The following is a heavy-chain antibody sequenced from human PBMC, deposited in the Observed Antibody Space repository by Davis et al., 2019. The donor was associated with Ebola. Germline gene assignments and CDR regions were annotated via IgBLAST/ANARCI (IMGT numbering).Heavy chain of an antibody. CDR3: ARELMGFGVVISDGMDV. Sequence: GESLKISCAASGFTFSSYAMHWVRHAPVPFLVWVAVISYDGSNKYYADSVKGRFTISRDNSKNTLYLQMNSLRAEDTAVYYCARELMGFGVVISDGMDVWGQGTTVTVSS. J-gene: IGHJ6*02. CDR1: GFTFSSYA. CDR2: ISYDGSNK. D-gene: IGHD3-3*01. V-gene: IGHV3-30*07.